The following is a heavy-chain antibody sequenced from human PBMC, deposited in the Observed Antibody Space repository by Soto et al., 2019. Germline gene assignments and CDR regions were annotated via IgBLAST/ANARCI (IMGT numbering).Heavy chain of an antibody. CDR3: ERSSYGRVDY. V-gene: IGHV4-39*01. J-gene: IGHJ4*02. Sequence: QLQLQESGPGLVKPSETLSLTCTVSGGSISSSSYYWGWIRQPPGKGLEWIGSIYYSGSTYYNPSLKSRVTIAVDTSKNQVSLKLSSATAADTAVYYWERSSYGRVDYWVQGTLVTVCS. D-gene: IGHD1-26*01. CDR1: GGSISSSSYY. CDR2: IYYSGST.